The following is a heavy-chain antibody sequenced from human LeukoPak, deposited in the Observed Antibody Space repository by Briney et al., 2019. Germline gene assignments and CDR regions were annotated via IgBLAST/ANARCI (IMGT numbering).Heavy chain of an antibody. V-gene: IGHV1-24*01. Sequence: ASVKVSCKVSGYTLTELSMHWVRQAAGKGLEWMGGFDPEDGEKIYEQKFQGRVTMTEDTSTDTAYMELSSLRSEDTAVYYCATPFDAVDYWGQGTLVTVSS. CDR1: GYTLTELS. CDR3: ATPFDAVDY. J-gene: IGHJ4*02. CDR2: FDPEDGEK. D-gene: IGHD2/OR15-2a*01.